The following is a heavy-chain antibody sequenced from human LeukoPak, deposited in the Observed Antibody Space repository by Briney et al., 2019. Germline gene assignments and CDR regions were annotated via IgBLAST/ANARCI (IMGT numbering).Heavy chain of an antibody. Sequence: QPGGSLRLSCAASGFTFSSYAMSWVRQAPGKGLEWVSAISGSGGSTYYADSVKGRFTISRDNSKNTLYLQMNSLRAEDTAVYYCAKMPYDFWSGYYPTYYFDYWGQGTLVTVSS. CDR2: ISGSGGST. D-gene: IGHD3-3*01. CDR3: AKMPYDFWSGYYPTYYFDY. V-gene: IGHV3-23*01. CDR1: GFTFSSYA. J-gene: IGHJ4*02.